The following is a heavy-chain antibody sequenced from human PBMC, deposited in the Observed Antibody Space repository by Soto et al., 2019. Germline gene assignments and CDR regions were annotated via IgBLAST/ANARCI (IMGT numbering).Heavy chain of an antibody. CDR3: ARQSSHEPSGYTVYYFDS. CDR2: IYPGDSET. Sequence: PGESLKISCRASGYSFIRHWIGWVRQMPGKGLEWLGVIYPGDSETTYSPSFQGQVTISADMSISTAYLQWSSLKASDSAIYYCARQSSHEPSGYTVYYFDSWGQGTLVTVSS. V-gene: IGHV5-51*01. CDR1: GYSFIRHW. D-gene: IGHD3-22*01. J-gene: IGHJ4*02.